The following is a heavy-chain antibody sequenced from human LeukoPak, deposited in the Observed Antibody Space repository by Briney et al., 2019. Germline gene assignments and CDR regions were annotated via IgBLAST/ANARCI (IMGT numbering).Heavy chain of an antibody. CDR2: IYYSGST. Sequence: SETLSLTCTVSGGSINSYYWSWIRQPPGKGLEWIGYIYYSGSTNYNPSLKSRVTISVDKSKNQFSLKLSSVTAADTAVYYCARERSGSEIFARSFDIWGQGTMVTVSS. CDR3: ARERSGSEIFARSFDI. D-gene: IGHD3-3*01. J-gene: IGHJ3*02. CDR1: GGSINSYY. V-gene: IGHV4-59*12.